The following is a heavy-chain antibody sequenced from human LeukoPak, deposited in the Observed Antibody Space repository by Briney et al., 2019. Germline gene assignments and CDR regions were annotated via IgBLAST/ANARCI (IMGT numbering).Heavy chain of an antibody. J-gene: IGHJ5*02. Sequence: GASVTVSCKASGFTFTSSAVQWVRQARGQRLEWIGWIVVGSGNTNYAQKFQERVTITRDTSISTAYMELSRLRSDDTAVYYCARGDIVVLPAGIPHNWFDPWGQGTLVTVSS. CDR3: ARGDIVVLPAGIPHNWFDP. CDR2: IVVGSGNT. D-gene: IGHD2-2*02. CDR1: GFTFTSSA. V-gene: IGHV1-58*01.